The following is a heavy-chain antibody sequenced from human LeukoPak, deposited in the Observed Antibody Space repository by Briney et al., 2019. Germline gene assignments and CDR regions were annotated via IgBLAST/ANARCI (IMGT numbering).Heavy chain of an antibody. J-gene: IGHJ6*02. D-gene: IGHD3-3*01. Sequence: GGSLRLSCAASGFTFSSYSMNWVRQAPGKGLEWVSSISRSSSYIYYADSVKGRFTISRDNAKNSLYLQMNSLRAEDTAVYYCAREYLIRYDFWSGPPNNYYYYYGMDVWGQGTTVTVSS. CDR1: GFTFSSYS. V-gene: IGHV3-21*01. CDR2: ISRSSSYI. CDR3: AREYLIRYDFWSGPPNNYYYYYGMDV.